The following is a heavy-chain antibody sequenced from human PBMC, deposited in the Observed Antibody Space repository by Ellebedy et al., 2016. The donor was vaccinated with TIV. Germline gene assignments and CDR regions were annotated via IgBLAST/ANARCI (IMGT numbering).Heavy chain of an antibody. CDR1: GFTFSSYS. Sequence: GGSLRLSCAASGFTFSSYSMNWVRKAPGKGLEWVSSISTSSGYIYYADSVKGRFTISRDNAKNSLYLQMNSLRAEDTAVYYCGMDRINGYYYYYMDVWGKGTTVTVSS. CDR2: ISTSSGYI. CDR3: GMDRINGYYYYYMDV. V-gene: IGHV3-21*01. D-gene: IGHD1-14*01. J-gene: IGHJ6*03.